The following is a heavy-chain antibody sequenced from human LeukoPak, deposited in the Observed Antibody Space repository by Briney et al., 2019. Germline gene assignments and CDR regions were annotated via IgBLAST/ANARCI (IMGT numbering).Heavy chain of an antibody. D-gene: IGHD3-10*01. Sequence: QTGGSLRLSCAASGFTFSSYSMNWVRQAPGKGLEWVSYISSSSSTIYYADSVKGRFTISRDNAKNSLYLQMNSLRAEDTAVYYCARDYYGSGSYCIDYWGQGTLVTVSS. J-gene: IGHJ4*02. CDR1: GFTFSSYS. V-gene: IGHV3-48*01. CDR2: ISSSSSTI. CDR3: ARDYYGSGSYCIDY.